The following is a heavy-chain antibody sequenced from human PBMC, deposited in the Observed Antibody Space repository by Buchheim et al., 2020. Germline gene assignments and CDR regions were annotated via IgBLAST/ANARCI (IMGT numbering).Heavy chain of an antibody. D-gene: IGHD2-2*02. Sequence: EVQLVESGGGLVQPGGSLRLSCAASGFTFSSYWMHWVRQAPGKGLVWVSRINSDGSSTSYADSVKGRFTISRDNAKNTLYLQMNSLRAEDTAVYYCAKGGYCSSTSCYTGGNWFDPWGQGTL. CDR3: AKGGYCSSTSCYTGGNWFDP. V-gene: IGHV3-74*01. CDR1: GFTFSSYW. CDR2: INSDGSST. J-gene: IGHJ5*02.